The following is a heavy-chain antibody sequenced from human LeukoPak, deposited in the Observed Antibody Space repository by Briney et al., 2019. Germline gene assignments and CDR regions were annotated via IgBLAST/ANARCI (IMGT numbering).Heavy chain of an antibody. D-gene: IGHD6-13*01. CDR2: ISAYNGNT. CDR3: ARDKWGGIAAAPFSPFDY. Sequence: ASVKVSCKASGYTFTSYGISWVRQAPGQGLEWMGWISAYNGNTNYAQKLQGRVTMTTDTSTSTAYMELRSLRSDDTAVYYCARDKWGGIAAAPFSPFDYWGQGTLVTVSS. V-gene: IGHV1-18*01. CDR1: GYTFTSYG. J-gene: IGHJ4*02.